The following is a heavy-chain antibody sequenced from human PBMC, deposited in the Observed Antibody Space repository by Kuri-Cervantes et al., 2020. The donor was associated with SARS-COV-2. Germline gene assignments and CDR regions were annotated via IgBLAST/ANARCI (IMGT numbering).Heavy chain of an antibody. CDR3: ARDVFPAYYYDSSGPTPGMW. J-gene: IGHJ4*02. D-gene: IGHD3-22*01. CDR2: ISAYNGNT. V-gene: IGHV1-18*01. Sequence: SVTVSCKASGYTFTSYGISWVRQAPGQGLEWMGWISAYNGNTNYAQKLQGRVTMTTDTSTSTVYMELSSLRSEDTAVYYCARDVFPAYYYDSSGPTPGMWWGQGTLVTVSS. CDR1: GYTFTSYG.